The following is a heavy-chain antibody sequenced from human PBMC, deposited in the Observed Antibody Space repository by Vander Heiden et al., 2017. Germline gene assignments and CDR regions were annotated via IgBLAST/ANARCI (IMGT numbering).Heavy chain of an antibody. CDR2: INWNGEST. V-gene: IGHV3-20*04. D-gene: IGHD3-22*01. Sequence: EVHLVQSGGGVVRPGGAPRLSCPVSAFPFDDFGMGWVRQAPGKGLEWVSHINWNGESTGYADSVKGRFTISRDNAKNSLYLQMNSLRAEDTALYYCAREDSSGGMDVWGQGTTVTASS. CDR3: AREDSSGGMDV. J-gene: IGHJ6*02. CDR1: AFPFDDFG.